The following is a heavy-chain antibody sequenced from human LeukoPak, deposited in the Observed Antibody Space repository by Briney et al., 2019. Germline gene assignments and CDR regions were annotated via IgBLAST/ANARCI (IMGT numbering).Heavy chain of an antibody. Sequence: SETLSLTCTVSGGSISSYYWSWIRQPPGKGLEWIGYIYYSGSTNYNPSLKSRVTISVDTSKNQFSLKLSSVTAADTAVYYCARAGRWELDRFDYWGQGTLVTVSS. CDR3: ARAGRWELDRFDY. CDR1: GGSISSYY. V-gene: IGHV4-59*12. J-gene: IGHJ4*02. CDR2: IYYSGST. D-gene: IGHD1-26*01.